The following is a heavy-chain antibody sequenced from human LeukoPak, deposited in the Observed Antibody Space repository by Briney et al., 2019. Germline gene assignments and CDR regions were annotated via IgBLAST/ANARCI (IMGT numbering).Heavy chain of an antibody. J-gene: IGHJ4*02. V-gene: IGHV3-21*01. CDR1: GFTFSSYS. D-gene: IGHD5-24*01. CDR2: ISSSSSYI. CDR3: ARDGRMATTDTEQFDY. Sequence: PGGSLRLSCTASGFTFSSYSMNWVRQAPGKGLEWVSSISSSSSYIYYADSVKGRFTISRDNAKNSLYLQMNSLRAEDTAVYYCARDGRMATTDTEQFDYWGQGTLVTVSS.